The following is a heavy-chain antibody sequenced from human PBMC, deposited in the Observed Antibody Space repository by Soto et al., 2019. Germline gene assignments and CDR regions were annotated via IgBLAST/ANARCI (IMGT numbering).Heavy chain of an antibody. J-gene: IGHJ5*02. Sequence: ASVKVSCKASGYTFTSYYMHWVRQAPGQGLEWMGIINPSGGSTTSAEKFQGRLTMTRDTSTNTVYMELSSLRSDDTAVYYCARVVPGAEAWFGPWGQGTLVTVSS. CDR3: ARVVPGAEAWFGP. D-gene: IGHD2-2*01. CDR1: GYTFTSYY. CDR2: INPSGGST. V-gene: IGHV1-46*01.